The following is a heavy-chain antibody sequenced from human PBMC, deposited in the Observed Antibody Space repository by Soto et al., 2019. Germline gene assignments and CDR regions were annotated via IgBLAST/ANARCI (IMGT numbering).Heavy chain of an antibody. D-gene: IGHD3-9*01. CDR3: AHLLPGPLSFAY. J-gene: IGHJ1*01. CDR1: GFSFNTRGVG. Sequence: QITLKESGPTLVKPTQTLALNCTFSGFSFNTRGVGVAWIRQPPGKALEWLAVIYWDDDRRYRPSLTDRLTITKDISTNQVALTMTNMDPVDTGTYYCAHLLPGPLSFAYWGQGALVTVSS. CDR2: IYWDDDR. V-gene: IGHV2-5*02.